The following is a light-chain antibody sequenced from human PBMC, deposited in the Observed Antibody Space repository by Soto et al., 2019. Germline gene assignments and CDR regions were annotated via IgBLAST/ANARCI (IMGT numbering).Light chain of an antibody. Sequence: EIVMTQSPATLSVSPGERDTLSCRASQSVSSYLAWYQQKPGQAPRLLIYDTSIRASGIPARFSGSGSGTDFTLTISSLDPEDFAVYYCQQRSNRPLTFGQGTRLEIK. CDR3: QQRSNRPLT. J-gene: IGKJ5*01. CDR1: QSVSSY. CDR2: DTS. V-gene: IGKV3-11*01.